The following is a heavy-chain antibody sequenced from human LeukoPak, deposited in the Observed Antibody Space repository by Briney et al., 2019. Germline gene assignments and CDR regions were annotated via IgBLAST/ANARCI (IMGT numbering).Heavy chain of an antibody. CDR2: IIPIFGIA. CDR1: GGTFSSYA. D-gene: IGHD3-16*01. Sequence: SVKVSCKASGGTFSSYAISWVRQAPGQGLEWMGRIIPIFGIANYAQKLQGRVTITADKSTSTAYMELSSLRSEDTAVYYCARLNYDYVWGSYEDYWGQGTLVTVSS. J-gene: IGHJ4*02. CDR3: ARLNYDYVWGSYEDY. V-gene: IGHV1-69*04.